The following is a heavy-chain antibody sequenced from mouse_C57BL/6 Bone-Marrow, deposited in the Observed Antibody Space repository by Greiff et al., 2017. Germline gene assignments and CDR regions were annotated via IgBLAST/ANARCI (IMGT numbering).Heavy chain of an antibody. CDR2: IDPSDSYT. V-gene: IGHV1-50*01. J-gene: IGHJ1*03. CDR1: GYTFTSYW. D-gene: IGHD2-4*01. Sequence: VQLQQPGAELVKPGASVKLSCKASGYTFTSYWMQWVKQRPGQGLEWIGEIDPSDSYTNYNPKFKGKATLTVDTSSSTAYMQLSSLTSEDSAVYYCSANDDDGYFDVWGTGTTVTVSS. CDR3: SANDDDGYFDV.